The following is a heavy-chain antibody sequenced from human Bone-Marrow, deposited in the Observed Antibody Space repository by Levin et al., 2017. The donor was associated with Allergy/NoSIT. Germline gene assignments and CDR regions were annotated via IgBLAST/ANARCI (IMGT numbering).Heavy chain of an antibody. V-gene: IGHV1-46*01. CDR2: INPSGDST. D-gene: IGHD5-24*01. CDR1: GYTFTGYY. CDR3: ARDRLDGVDGYNYVGYFDY. J-gene: IGHJ4*02. Sequence: ASVKVSCKASGYTFTGYYMHWVRQAPGQGPEWMGTINPSGDSTRYAQKFQGRVTMTRDTSTSTVYMELSSLRSEDTAVYYCARDRLDGVDGYNYVGYFDYWGPGTLVTVSS.